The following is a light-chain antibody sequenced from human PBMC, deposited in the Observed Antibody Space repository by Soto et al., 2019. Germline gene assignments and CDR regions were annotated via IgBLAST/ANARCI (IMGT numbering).Light chain of an antibody. CDR1: QSLGSN. Sequence: ERVMTQSPATLSVSPGESATLSCRASQSLGSNLAWYQQRPGQAPRLLIYGASTGATGIPARFSGSGSGTEFTLAISSLQSEDFAVYYCQQYNYWPAWTFGQGTKVDIK. J-gene: IGKJ1*01. CDR3: QQYNYWPAWT. CDR2: GAS. V-gene: IGKV3-15*01.